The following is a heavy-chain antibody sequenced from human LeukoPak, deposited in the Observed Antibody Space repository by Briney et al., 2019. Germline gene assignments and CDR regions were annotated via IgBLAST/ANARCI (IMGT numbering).Heavy chain of an antibody. V-gene: IGHV4-34*01. CDR1: GGSFSGYY. CDR2: INHSGST. CDR3: ARSSRFYFDY. D-gene: IGHD3-3*01. J-gene: IGHJ4*02. Sequence: SETLSLTCAVYGGSFSGYYWSWIRQPPGKGLEWIGEINHSGSTDYNPSLKSRVTISVDTSKNQFSLKLSSVTAADTAVYYCARSSRFYFDYWGQGTLVTVSS.